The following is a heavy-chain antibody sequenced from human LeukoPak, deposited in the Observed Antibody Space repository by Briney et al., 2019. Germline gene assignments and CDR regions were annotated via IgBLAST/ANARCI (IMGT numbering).Heavy chain of an antibody. D-gene: IGHD6-13*01. J-gene: IGHJ4*02. CDR1: GFTFSSYA. Sequence: PGGSLRLSCAASGFTFSSYAMSWVRQAPGKGLEWVSAISGSGGSTYYADSVRGRFTISRDNSKNTLYLQMNSLRAEDTAVYYCARSPYSSSWYVDYWGQGTLVTVSS. CDR3: ARSPYSSSWYVDY. V-gene: IGHV3-23*01. CDR2: ISGSGGST.